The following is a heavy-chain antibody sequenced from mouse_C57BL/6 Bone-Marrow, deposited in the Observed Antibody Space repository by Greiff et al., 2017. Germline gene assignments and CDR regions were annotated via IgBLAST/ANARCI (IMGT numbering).Heavy chain of an antibody. V-gene: IGHV1-81*01. CDR1: GYTFTSYG. CDR2: IYPRSGNT. Sequence: VQLQQSGAELARPWASVKLSCKASGYTFTSYGISWVKQRTGQGLEWIGEIYPRSGNTYYNEKFKGKATLTADKSSSTAYMELRSLTSEDSAVYFCARGETTVVAYYYAMDYWGQGTSVTVSS. CDR3: ARGETTVVAYYYAMDY. D-gene: IGHD1-1*01. J-gene: IGHJ4*01.